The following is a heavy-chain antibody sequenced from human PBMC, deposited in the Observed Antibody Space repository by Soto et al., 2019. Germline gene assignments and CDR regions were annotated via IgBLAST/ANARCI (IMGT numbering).Heavy chain of an antibody. CDR1: GGSISSYY. J-gene: IGHJ5*02. CDR2: IYYSGST. D-gene: IGHD3-10*01. Sequence: PSETLSLTCTVSGGSISSYYWSWIRQPPGKGLEWIGYIYYSGSTNYNPSLKSRVTISVDTSKNQFSLKLSSVTAADTAVYYCARPLYYYGSGSYSWWFDPWGQGNLVTVS. V-gene: IGHV4-59*08. CDR3: ARPLYYYGSGSYSWWFDP.